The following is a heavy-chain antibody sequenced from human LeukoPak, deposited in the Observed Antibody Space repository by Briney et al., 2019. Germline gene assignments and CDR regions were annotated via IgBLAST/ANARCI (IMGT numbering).Heavy chain of an antibody. J-gene: IGHJ3*02. CDR2: INAGNGNT. Sequence: GASVKVSCKASGYTFTSYAMHWVRQAPGQRLEWMGWINAGNGNTKYSQKFQGRVTITRDTSASTAYMELSSLRSEDTAVYYCARTMITFGGVIDDAFDIWGQGTMVTVSS. CDR3: ARTMITFGGVIDDAFDI. V-gene: IGHV1-3*01. CDR1: GYTFTSYA. D-gene: IGHD3-16*02.